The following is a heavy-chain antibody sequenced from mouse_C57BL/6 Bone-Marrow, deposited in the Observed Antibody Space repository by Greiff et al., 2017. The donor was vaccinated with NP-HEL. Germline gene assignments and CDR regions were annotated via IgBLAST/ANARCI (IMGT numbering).Heavy chain of an antibody. J-gene: IGHJ1*03. CDR2: IHPNSGST. CDR1: GYTFTSYW. D-gene: IGHD3-3*01. CDR3: ARREGPYWYFDV. V-gene: IGHV1-64*01. Sequence: VQLQQSGAELVKPGASVKLSCKASGYTFTSYWMHWVKQRPGQGLEWIGMIHPNSGSTNYNEKFKSKATLTVDKSSSTAYMQLSSLTSEDSAVYYCARREGPYWYFDVWGTGTTVTVSS.